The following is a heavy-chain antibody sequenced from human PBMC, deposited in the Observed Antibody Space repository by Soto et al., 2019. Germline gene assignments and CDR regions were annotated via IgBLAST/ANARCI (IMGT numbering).Heavy chain of an antibody. Sequence: GGSLRLSCAASGFTFGHYWMHWVRQAPGRGLVWVSRINSDESSRTYADFVKGRFTISRDNARSTLYLQMNSLRAADTAVYYCARHGIGCSSTSCYLGSNAFDIWGQGTMVTVSS. CDR1: GFTFGHYW. V-gene: IGHV3-74*01. D-gene: IGHD2-2*01. CDR2: INSDESSR. CDR3: ARHGIGCSSTSCYLGSNAFDI. J-gene: IGHJ3*02.